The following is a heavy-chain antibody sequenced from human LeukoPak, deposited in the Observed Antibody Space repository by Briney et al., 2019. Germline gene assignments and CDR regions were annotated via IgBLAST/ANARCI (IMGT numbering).Heavy chain of an antibody. CDR3: ARGPTYYYDSSGYSRPDY. CDR1: GGTFSSYA. J-gene: IGHJ4*02. Sequence: ASVKVSCKASGGTFSSYAISWVRQAPGQGLEWMGRIIPILGIANYAQKFQGRVTITADESTSTAYMELSSLRSEDTAVYYCARGPTYYYDSSGYSRPDYWGQGTLVTVSS. V-gene: IGHV1-69*04. D-gene: IGHD3-22*01. CDR2: IIPILGIA.